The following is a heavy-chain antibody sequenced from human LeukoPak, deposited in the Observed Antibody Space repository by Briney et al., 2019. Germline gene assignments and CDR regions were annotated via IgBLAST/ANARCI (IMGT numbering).Heavy chain of an antibody. D-gene: IGHD6-13*01. Sequence: PGGSLRLSCATSGFTFSGHYMAWIRQAPGKGLEWISYISNNNRYTNYADSVKGRFTISRDNAKNSLYLQMDSLRAEDTAVYYCAKERFSSWHSNWFAPGGQGTLATVSP. CDR1: GFTFSGHY. CDR3: AKERFSSWHSNWFAP. CDR2: ISNNNRYT. J-gene: IGHJ5*02. V-gene: IGHV3-11*06.